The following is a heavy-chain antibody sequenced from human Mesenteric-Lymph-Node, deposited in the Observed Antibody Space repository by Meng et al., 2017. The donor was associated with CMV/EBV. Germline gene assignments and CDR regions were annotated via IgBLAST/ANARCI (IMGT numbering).Heavy chain of an antibody. CDR1: GFIFTNAW. CDR2: IKSKTDDGTT. D-gene: IGHD3-10*02. J-gene: IGHJ6*02. Sequence: GESLKISCAASGFIFTNAWMSWVRQAPGKGLEWVGRIKSKTDDGTTDYAAPVKGRFTISRDDSKNTLYLQMNSLKTEDTAVYYCTTLEDYVRYYYYGMDVWGQGTTVTVSS. CDR3: TTLEDYVRYYYYGMDV. V-gene: IGHV3-15*01.